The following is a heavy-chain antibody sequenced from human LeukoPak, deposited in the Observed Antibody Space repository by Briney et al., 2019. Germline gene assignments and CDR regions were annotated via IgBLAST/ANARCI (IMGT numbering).Heavy chain of an antibody. CDR2: IKSKTDGGTA. D-gene: IGHD5-18*01. Sequence: GGSLRLSCAASGFTFSNAWTSWVRQAPGKGLEWVGRIKSKTDGGTADYAAPVKGRFTISRDDSKNTLYLQMNSLKTEDTAVYYCTTVSRGYSYGYFYYYYYMDVWGKGTTVTVSS. V-gene: IGHV3-15*01. CDR1: GFTFSNAW. J-gene: IGHJ6*03. CDR3: TTVSRGYSYGYFYYYYYMDV.